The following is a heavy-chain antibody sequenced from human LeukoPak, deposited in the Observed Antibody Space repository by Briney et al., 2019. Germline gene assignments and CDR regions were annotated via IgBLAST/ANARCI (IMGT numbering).Heavy chain of an antibody. CDR2: VSYFGTT. D-gene: IGHD4-11*01. V-gene: IGHV4-39*01. Sequence: SETLSLTCTVSGDSISNTAYWWGRSRQSPGKGLEWIGSVSYFGTTSYNPSLKSRVTMSIDTSKKQFSLQLSSVTAADTAVYYCTRLPLDYSVDYWGQGALVSVSS. CDR3: TRLPLDYSVDY. CDR1: GDSISNTAYW. J-gene: IGHJ4*02.